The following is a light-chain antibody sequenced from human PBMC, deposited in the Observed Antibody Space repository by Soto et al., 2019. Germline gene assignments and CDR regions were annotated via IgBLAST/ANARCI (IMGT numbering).Light chain of an antibody. CDR2: DAS. V-gene: IGKV3-11*01. J-gene: IGKJ5*01. CDR1: QSVSSS. Sequence: EIVLTQSPATLSLSPGKRVTLSCRASQSVSSSLAWYQQKPGQAPRLLIYDASNRATGIPARFSGSGSGTDFTLTISSLEPEDFALYYCQQRTNWPITFGQGTRLEIK. CDR3: QQRTNWPIT.